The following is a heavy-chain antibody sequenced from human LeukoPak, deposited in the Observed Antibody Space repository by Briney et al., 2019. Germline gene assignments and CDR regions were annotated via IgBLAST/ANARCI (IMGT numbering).Heavy chain of an antibody. V-gene: IGHV3-23*01. CDR2: ISGSGGST. CDR3: AKDQFRAVAGGGTFDY. CDR1: GFTFSSYA. J-gene: IGHJ4*02. D-gene: IGHD6-19*01. Sequence: GGSLRLSCAASGFTFSSYAMSWVRQAPGKGLEWVSVISGSGGSTYYADSVKGRFTTSRDNSKNTLYLQMNSLRAEDTAVYYCAKDQFRAVAGGGTFDYWGQGTLVTVSS.